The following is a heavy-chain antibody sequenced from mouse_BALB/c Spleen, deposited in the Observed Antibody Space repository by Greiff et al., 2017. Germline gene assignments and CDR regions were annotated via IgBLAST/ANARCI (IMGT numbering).Heavy chain of an antibody. V-gene: IGHV14-3*02. CDR2: IDPANGNT. D-gene: IGHD1-1*02. Sequence: VQLQQSGAELVKPGASVKLSCTASGFNIKDTYMHWVKQRPEQGLEWIGRIDPANGNTKYDPKYQGNATITADTSSNTAYLQLSSLTSEDTAVYYCPYGPFDYWGQGTTLTVSS. CDR3: PYGPFDY. CDR1: GFNIKDTY. J-gene: IGHJ2*01.